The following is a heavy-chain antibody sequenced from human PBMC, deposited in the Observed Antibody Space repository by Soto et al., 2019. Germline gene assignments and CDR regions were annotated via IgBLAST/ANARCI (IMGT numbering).Heavy chain of an antibody. V-gene: IGHV1-24*01. CDR1: GYTLTELS. CDR3: AKYISAYGYYYYGMDV. J-gene: IGHJ6*02. D-gene: IGHD4-17*01. CDR2: FDPEDGET. Sequence: ASVKVSCKVSGYTLTELSMHWVRQAPGKGLEWMGGFDPEDGETIYAQKFQGRVTMTEDTSTDTAYMELSSLRSEDTAVYYCAKYISAYGYYYYGMDVWGQGTTVTVSS.